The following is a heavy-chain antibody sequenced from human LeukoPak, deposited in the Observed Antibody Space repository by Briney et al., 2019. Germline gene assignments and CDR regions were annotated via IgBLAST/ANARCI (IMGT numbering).Heavy chain of an antibody. D-gene: IGHD6-19*01. CDR2: INPSGGST. Sequence: ASVKVSCKASGYTFTSYYMHWVRQAPGQGLEWMGIINPSGGSTSYAQKFQGRVTITADKSTSTAHMELSSLRSEDTAVYYCARSSSGWYLHYWGQGTLVTVSS. CDR3: ARSSSGWYLHY. V-gene: IGHV1-46*01. J-gene: IGHJ4*02. CDR1: GYTFTSYY.